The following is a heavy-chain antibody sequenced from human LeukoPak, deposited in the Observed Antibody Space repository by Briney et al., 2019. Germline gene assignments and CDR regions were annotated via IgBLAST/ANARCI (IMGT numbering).Heavy chain of an antibody. D-gene: IGHD6-19*01. Sequence: ASVKVSCEASGYTFTSYAMHWVRQAPGQRLEWMGWINAGNGNTKYSQKFQGRVTITRDTSASTAYMELSSLRSEDTAVYYCASCSSGWFDAFDIWGQGTMVTVSS. CDR3: ASCSSGWFDAFDI. V-gene: IGHV1-3*01. J-gene: IGHJ3*02. CDR1: GYTFTSYA. CDR2: INAGNGNT.